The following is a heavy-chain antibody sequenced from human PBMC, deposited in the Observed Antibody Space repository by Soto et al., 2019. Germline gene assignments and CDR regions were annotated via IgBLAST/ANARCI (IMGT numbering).Heavy chain of an antibody. CDR3: ARGSSIAGLYYGMDV. D-gene: IGHD6-6*01. Sequence: QVQLQESGPRLVKPSQTLSLTCTVSGGSISSGGYYWTWIRQHPGKGLEWIGYNYYSGITYYNPSLKSRVTISLDTSKNQFSVKLSSVTAADTAVYYCARGSSIAGLYYGMDVWGQGTTVTVSS. V-gene: IGHV4-31*03. CDR1: GGSISSGGYY. J-gene: IGHJ6*02. CDR2: NYYSGIT.